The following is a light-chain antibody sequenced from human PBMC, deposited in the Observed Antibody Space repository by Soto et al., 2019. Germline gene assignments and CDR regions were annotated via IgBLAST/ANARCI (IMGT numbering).Light chain of an antibody. V-gene: IGKV3-20*01. CDR3: HQYGSSPLT. CDR2: GAS. Sequence: EIVMTQYPATLSVSPGERATLSCRASQSVGSDLAWYQQSPGQAPRLLIYGASSRATGIPDRFSGSGSGTDFTLTISRLGPEDFAMYYCHQYGSSPLTFGGGTKVDIK. CDR1: QSVGSD. J-gene: IGKJ4*01.